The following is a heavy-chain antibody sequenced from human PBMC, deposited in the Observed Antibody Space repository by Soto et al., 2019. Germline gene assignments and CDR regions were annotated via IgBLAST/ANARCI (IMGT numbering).Heavy chain of an antibody. V-gene: IGHV4-30-2*01. CDR1: GGSVNSAGYS. CDR2: IYHSGST. D-gene: IGHD3-22*01. J-gene: IGHJ3*02. Sequence: PSETLSLTCAVSGGSVNSAGYSWSWIRQPPGKGLEWIGYIYHSGSTYYNPSLKSRVTISLDTSNNHFSLKLSSVTAADTAVYYCARVPIYYGSSGYYHYGTVDIWGQGTMVTVS. CDR3: ARVPIYYGSSGYYHYGTVDI.